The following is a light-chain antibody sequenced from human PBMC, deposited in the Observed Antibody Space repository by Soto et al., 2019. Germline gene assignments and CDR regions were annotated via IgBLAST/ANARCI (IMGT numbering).Light chain of an antibody. CDR2: ATS. J-gene: IGKJ1*01. CDR1: QSVSSGY. Sequence: EIVLSQSPGTLSLSPGERATLSCRASQSVSSGYLAWYQQKPGQAPRLLIYATSYRATGIPDRFSGSGSGTDFTLTISRLEPEDFAVYYCQRYGSSRTFGQGTKVEI. CDR3: QRYGSSRT. V-gene: IGKV3-20*01.